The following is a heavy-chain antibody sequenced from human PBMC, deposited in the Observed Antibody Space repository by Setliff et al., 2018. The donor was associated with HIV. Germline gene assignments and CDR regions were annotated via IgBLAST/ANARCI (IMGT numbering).Heavy chain of an antibody. CDR3: ASTASGWFDAFDI. CDR1: GGSISSYY. D-gene: IGHD6-19*01. J-gene: IGHJ3*02. Sequence: SETLSLTCTVSGGSISSYYWSWIRQPPGKGLEWIGYIYYSGCTNYNPSLKSRVTISVDTSKNQFSLKLSSVTAADTAVYYCASTASGWFDAFDIWGQGTMVTVSS. CDR2: IYYSGCT. V-gene: IGHV4-59*01.